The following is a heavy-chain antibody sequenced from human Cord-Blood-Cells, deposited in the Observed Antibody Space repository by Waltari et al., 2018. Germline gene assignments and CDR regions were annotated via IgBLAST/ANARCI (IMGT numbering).Heavy chain of an antibody. CDR3: ARASFRGYCSSTSCYSWYFDL. CDR2: INHSGST. Sequence: QVQLQQWGAGLLKPSETLSLTCAVYGGSFSGYYWSWIRQPPGKGLEWIGEINHSGSTNSNPSLKSRVTISVDTSKNQFSLKLSSVTAADTAVYYCARASFRGYCSSTSCYSWYFDLWGRGTLVTVSS. CDR1: GGSFSGYY. V-gene: IGHV4-34*01. D-gene: IGHD2-2*02. J-gene: IGHJ2*01.